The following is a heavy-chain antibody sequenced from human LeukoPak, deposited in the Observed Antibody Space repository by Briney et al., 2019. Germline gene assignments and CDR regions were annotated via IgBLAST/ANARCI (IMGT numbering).Heavy chain of an antibody. D-gene: IGHD6-13*01. CDR2: INHSGST. V-gene: IGHV4-34*01. CDR3: ARGGSSWYQSYWYFDL. J-gene: IGHJ2*01. CDR1: DGSLSGYY. Sequence: SETLSLTCAVNDGSLSGYYWSWIRQPPGKGLEWIGEINHSGSTNCNPSLKSRVTISVDTSKKQFSLKLSSVTAADTAVYYCARGGSSWYQSYWYFDLWGRGTLVTVSS.